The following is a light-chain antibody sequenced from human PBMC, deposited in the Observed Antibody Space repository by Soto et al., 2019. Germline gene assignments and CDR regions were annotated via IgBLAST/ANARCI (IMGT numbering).Light chain of an antibody. CDR1: SSDIGAYDH. V-gene: IGLV2-14*01. CDR2: SVS. J-gene: IGLJ1*01. Sequence: QSALTQPPSVSGSPGQSITISCSGTSSDIGAYDHVAWFQQFPGKTPKLIIYSVSNRPSGVSYRFSGSKSGNTASLTISGLQAEDEADYYCISYTVSRSYVFGTGTKLTVL. CDR3: ISYTVSRSYV.